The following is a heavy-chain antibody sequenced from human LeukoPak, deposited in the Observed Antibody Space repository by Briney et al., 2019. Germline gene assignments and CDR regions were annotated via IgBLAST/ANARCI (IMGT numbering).Heavy chain of an antibody. CDR3: AKKNDYGDYGRAFDI. V-gene: IGHV3-30*18. CDR1: GFTFSSYG. CDR2: ISYDGSNK. J-gene: IGHJ3*02. D-gene: IGHD4-17*01. Sequence: PGRSLRLSCAASGFTFSSYGMHWVRQAPGKGLEWVAVISYDGSNKYYADSVKGRFTISRDNSKNTLYLQMNSLRAEDTAVYYCAKKNDYGDYGRAFDIWGQGTMVTVSS.